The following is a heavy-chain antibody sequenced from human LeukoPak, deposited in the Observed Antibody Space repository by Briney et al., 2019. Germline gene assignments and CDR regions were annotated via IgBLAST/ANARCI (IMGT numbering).Heavy chain of an antibody. Sequence: GGFLRLSCAASGFTFSSYWMHWVRQAPGKGLVWISRINGDGSTTTYADSVKGRFTISRDNSKNTLYLQMNSLRAEDTAVYYCAKDLCSTVVTPLCWYFDLWGRGTLVTVSS. D-gene: IGHD4-23*01. J-gene: IGHJ2*01. CDR1: GFTFSSYW. CDR2: INGDGSTT. V-gene: IGHV3-74*01. CDR3: AKDLCSTVVTPLCWYFDL.